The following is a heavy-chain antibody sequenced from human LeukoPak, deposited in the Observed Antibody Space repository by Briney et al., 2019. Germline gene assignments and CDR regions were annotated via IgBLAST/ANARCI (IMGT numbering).Heavy chain of an antibody. CDR1: GFTVSSND. Sequence: GGSXRLSCAASGFTVSSNDMSWVRQAPGKGLEWVSVIYSSGSTYYADSVKGRFTISRDNSKNTLYLQMNSLRAEDTAVYYCARELAVAGFDYWGQGTLVTVSS. J-gene: IGHJ4*02. V-gene: IGHV3-53*01. CDR3: ARELAVAGFDY. D-gene: IGHD6-19*01. CDR2: IYSSGST.